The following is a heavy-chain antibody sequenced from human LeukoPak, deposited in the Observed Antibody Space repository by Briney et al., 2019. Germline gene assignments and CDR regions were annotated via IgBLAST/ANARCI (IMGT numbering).Heavy chain of an antibody. J-gene: IGHJ6*03. CDR3: ARARAAHTLVDYYYYYMGV. CDR1: GYTFTSYG. Sequence: ASVKVSCKASGYTFTSYGISWVRQAPGQGLEWMGWISAYNGNTNYAQKLQGRVTMTTDTSTSTAYMELRSLRSDDTAVYYCARARAAHTLVDYYYYYMGVWGKGTTVTVSS. CDR2: ISAYNGNT. V-gene: IGHV1-18*01. D-gene: IGHD6-6*01.